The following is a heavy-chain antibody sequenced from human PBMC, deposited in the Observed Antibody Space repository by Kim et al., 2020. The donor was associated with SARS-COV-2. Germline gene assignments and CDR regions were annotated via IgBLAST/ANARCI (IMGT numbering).Heavy chain of an antibody. CDR3: ARDGDQRGPDLDL. Sequence: YADSVKGRDTISRDNAKTSLLLQMNSLRAEDTAVYYCARDGDQRGPDLDLWGQGTLVTVSS. D-gene: IGHD3-10*01. J-gene: IGHJ5*02. V-gene: IGHV3-11*01.